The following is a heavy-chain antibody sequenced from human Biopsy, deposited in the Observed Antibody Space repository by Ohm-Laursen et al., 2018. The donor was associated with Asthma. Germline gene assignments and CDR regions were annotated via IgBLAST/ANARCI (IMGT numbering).Heavy chain of an antibody. CDR3: ARTYYDFLTGQVKDAFGI. V-gene: IGHV1-3*01. J-gene: IGHJ3*02. Sequence: GSSVKVSCKASGYTFTSYAMHWVRQAPGQRLEWMGWINAGNGNTKYSQKFQGRVTITRDTSASTAYMELTSLRSEDTAAYYCARTYYDFLTGQVKDAFGIWGQGTMVTVSS. CDR2: INAGNGNT. CDR1: GYTFTSYA. D-gene: IGHD3-9*01.